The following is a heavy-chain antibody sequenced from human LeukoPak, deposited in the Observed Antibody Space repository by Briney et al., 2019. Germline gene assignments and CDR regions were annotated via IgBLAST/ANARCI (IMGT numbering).Heavy chain of an antibody. D-gene: IGHD3-22*01. Sequence: GESLKISCKGSGYSFTNYWIGWVRQMPGKGLEWMGIIYPGDSDTRYSPSFQGQVTISADKSISTAYLQWSSRKASNTASNYCAGGMIRGYYFAYLDFWGQARMVSVSS. CDR3: AGGMIRGYYFAYLDF. CDR1: GYSFTNYW. V-gene: IGHV5-51*01. J-gene: IGHJ3*01. CDR2: IYPGDSDT.